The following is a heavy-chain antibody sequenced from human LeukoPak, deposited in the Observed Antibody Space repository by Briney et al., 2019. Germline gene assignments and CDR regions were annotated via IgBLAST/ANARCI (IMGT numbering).Heavy chain of an antibody. V-gene: IGHV1-18*01. D-gene: IGHD6-13*01. CDR3: ARVVRRVSPVEY. Sequence: ASVKVSCKASGYTFTSYGISWVRQAPGQGLEWMGWISAYNGNTNYAQKLQGRVAMTTDTSTSTSYMELRSLRSDDTAVYYCARVVRRVSPVEYWGQGTLVTVSS. J-gene: IGHJ4*02. CDR1: GYTFTSYG. CDR2: ISAYNGNT.